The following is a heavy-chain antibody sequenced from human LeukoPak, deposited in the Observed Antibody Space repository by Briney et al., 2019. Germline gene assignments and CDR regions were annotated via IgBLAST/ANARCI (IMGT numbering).Heavy chain of an antibody. J-gene: IGHJ5*02. CDR2: IYYSGST. V-gene: IGHV4-39*07. CDR3: ARDYSVGGVAWFDP. CDR1: GGSISSSSYY. Sequence: SETLSLTCTVSGGSISSSSYYWGWIRQPPGKGLEWIGSIYYSGSTYYNPSLKSRVTISVDTSKNQFSLKLSSVTAADTAVYYCARDYSVGGVAWFDPWGQGTLVTVSS. D-gene: IGHD1-26*01.